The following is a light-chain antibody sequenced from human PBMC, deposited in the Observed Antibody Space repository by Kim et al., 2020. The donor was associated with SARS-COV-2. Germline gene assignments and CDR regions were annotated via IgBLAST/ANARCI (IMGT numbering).Light chain of an antibody. CDR3: AAWDVSLNIYV. J-gene: IGLJ1*01. CDR2: NNN. V-gene: IGLV1-44*01. CDR1: NSNVGTKT. Sequence: QSVLAQPPSASATPGQRVIISCSGSNSNVGTKTVNWYQQLPGTAPKLLIYNNNQRPSGVPDRFSGSKSGTSASLDISGLQSEDEADYYCAAWDVSLNIYVLGAGTKVTVL.